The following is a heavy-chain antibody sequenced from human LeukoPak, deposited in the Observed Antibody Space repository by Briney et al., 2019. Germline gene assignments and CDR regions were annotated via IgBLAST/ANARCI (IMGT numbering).Heavy chain of an antibody. CDR3: ARGNYGFDY. D-gene: IGHD1-7*01. CDR2: ILADGTTT. J-gene: IGHJ4*02. Sequence: PGGSLRLSCAASGFIFSDYEMYWVRQAPGKWLVWVSRILADGTTTMYADSVKGRFTISRDNAKNTLYLQMNSLRAEDTAAYYCARGNYGFDYWGQGTLVIVSS. V-gene: IGHV3-74*03. CDR1: GFIFSDYE.